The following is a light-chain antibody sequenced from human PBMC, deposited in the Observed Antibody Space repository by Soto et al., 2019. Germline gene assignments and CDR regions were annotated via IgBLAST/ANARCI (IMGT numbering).Light chain of an antibody. CDR1: QSVTAS. Sequence: DIHMTHSPSTLSASVGDSVTITCRASQSVTASLAWYQQKPGEAPKLLIYDVSNLETGVPSRFSGSGSGTEFSLTIRSLQPDDFATYYCQQYDYSRTFGQGNKVEIX. V-gene: IGKV1-5*01. CDR3: QQYDYSRT. J-gene: IGKJ1*01. CDR2: DVS.